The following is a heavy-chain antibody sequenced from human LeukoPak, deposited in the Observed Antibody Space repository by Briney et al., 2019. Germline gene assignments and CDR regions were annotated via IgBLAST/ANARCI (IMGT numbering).Heavy chain of an antibody. V-gene: IGHV3-74*01. CDR2: INGDGSIT. Sequence: GGSLRLSCAASGFTFSSYWMYWVRQAPGKGLVWVSRINGDGSITTYADSVKGRFTISRDTAKNTVFLQMNSLRAEDTAVYYCARVGVSWGGFDIWGQGTTVTVSS. CDR3: ARVGVSWGGFDI. D-gene: IGHD7-27*01. CDR1: GFTFSSYW. J-gene: IGHJ3*02.